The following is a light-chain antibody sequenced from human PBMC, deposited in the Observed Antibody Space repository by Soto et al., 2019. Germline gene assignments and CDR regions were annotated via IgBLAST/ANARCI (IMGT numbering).Light chain of an antibody. J-gene: IGKJ5*01. CDR2: LSS. CDR1: QSLLHSNGYNY. CDR3: MQALQTPIT. V-gene: IGKV2-28*01. Sequence: EIVMAQSPLALPVTPGEPASISCRFSQSLLHSNGYNYLDWYLQKPGQSPQLLIYLSSYRASGVPARFGGSGSGTNFTLKISRMQTEDVGIYYCMQALQTPITFGQGTRLEIK.